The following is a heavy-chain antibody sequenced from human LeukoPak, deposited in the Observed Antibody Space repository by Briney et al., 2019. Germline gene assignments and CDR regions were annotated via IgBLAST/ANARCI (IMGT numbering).Heavy chain of an antibody. D-gene: IGHD6-13*01. Sequence: GRSLRLSCAASGFTFDDYAMHWVRQAPGKGLEWVSGISWNSGSIGYADSVKGRFTISRDNAKNSLYLQMNSLRAEDTALYYCAKALLDNSSSWYNYYYGMDVWGQGTTVTVSS. CDR3: AKALLDNSSSWYNYYYGMDV. V-gene: IGHV3-9*01. CDR2: ISWNSGSI. CDR1: GFTFDDYA. J-gene: IGHJ6*02.